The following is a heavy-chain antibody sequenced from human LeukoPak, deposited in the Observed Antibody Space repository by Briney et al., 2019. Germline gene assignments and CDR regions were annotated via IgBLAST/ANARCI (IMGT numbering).Heavy chain of an antibody. J-gene: IGHJ5*01. CDR2: ISSTSAYI. V-gene: IGHV3-21*01. CDR1: GFALRSYT. Sequence: RAGGSLRLSCAASGFALRSYTVTWVRQAPGKGLEWDSSISSTSAYIYYAESVKGRFSISRDNVDNVVHLQMSSLRNEDTAFYYCARVAVAGPTGWFDSWGQGTLVTVSS. D-gene: IGHD6-19*01. CDR3: ARVAVAGPTGWFDS.